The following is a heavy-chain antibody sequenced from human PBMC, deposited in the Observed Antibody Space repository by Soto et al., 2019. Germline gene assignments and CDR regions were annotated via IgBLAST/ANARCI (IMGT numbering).Heavy chain of an antibody. Sequence: SETLSLTCAVYGGSFSGYYWSWIRQPPGMGLEWIGEINHSGSTNYNPSLKSRVTISVDTSKNQFSLKLSSVTAADTAVYYCARSKPVLLWFGESPYFDYWGQGTLVTVSS. D-gene: IGHD3-10*01. CDR1: GGSFSGYY. V-gene: IGHV4-34*01. CDR2: INHSGST. J-gene: IGHJ4*02. CDR3: ARSKPVLLWFGESPYFDY.